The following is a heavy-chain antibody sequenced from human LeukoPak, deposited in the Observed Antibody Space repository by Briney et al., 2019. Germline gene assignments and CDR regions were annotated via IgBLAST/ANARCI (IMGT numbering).Heavy chain of an antibody. Sequence: GGSLRLSCGASGFTFSSYAMGWVRQAPGKGLEWVSAISGSGGSTYYADSVKGRFTISRDNSKNTLYLQMNSLRAEDTAVYYCAKGPRTYGDYDSWGQGTLVTVSS. V-gene: IGHV3-23*01. CDR2: ISGSGGST. CDR1: GFTFSSYA. D-gene: IGHD4-17*01. J-gene: IGHJ5*01. CDR3: AKGPRTYGDYDS.